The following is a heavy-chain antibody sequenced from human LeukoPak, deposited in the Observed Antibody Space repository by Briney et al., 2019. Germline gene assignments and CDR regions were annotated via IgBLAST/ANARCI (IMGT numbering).Heavy chain of an antibody. CDR1: GFTFSSYA. CDR3: ARDLVAGLFDY. Sequence: PGRSLRLSCAASGFTFSSYAMHWVRQAPGKGLEWVAVISYDGSNKYCADSVKGRFTISRDNSKNTLYLQMNSLRAEDTAVYYCARDLVAGLFDYWGQGTLVTVSS. J-gene: IGHJ4*02. D-gene: IGHD6-19*01. V-gene: IGHV3-30*04. CDR2: ISYDGSNK.